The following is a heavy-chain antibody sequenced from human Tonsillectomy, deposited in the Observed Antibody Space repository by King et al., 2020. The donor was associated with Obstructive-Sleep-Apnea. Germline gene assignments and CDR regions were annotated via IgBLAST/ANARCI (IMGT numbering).Heavy chain of an antibody. Sequence: VQLVESGGGVVQPGRSLRISCDASGFSLSGYDMQWVRQAPGKGLEWVAGISYNGNKKYYADSLRGRFNVSRDNSKNALYLEMNSLRPEDAALYYCARDKGANWFDPWGQGTLVTVSS. CDR1: GFSLSGYD. CDR2: ISYNGNKK. V-gene: IGHV3-30*04. J-gene: IGHJ5*02. CDR3: ARDKGANWFDP.